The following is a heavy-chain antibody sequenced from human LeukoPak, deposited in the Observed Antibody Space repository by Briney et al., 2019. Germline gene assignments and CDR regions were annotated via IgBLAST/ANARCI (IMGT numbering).Heavy chain of an antibody. CDR3: ARETPRRGETRDGYR. CDR2: IRYDGSNK. D-gene: IGHD5-24*01. Sequence: GGSLRLSCAASGFTFSSYGMHWVRQAPGKGLEWVAFIRYDGSNKYYADSVKGRFTISRDNAKNSLYLQMNSLRAEDTAVYYCARETPRRGETRDGYRWGQGTLVTVSS. V-gene: IGHV3-30*02. CDR1: GFTFSSYG. J-gene: IGHJ4*02.